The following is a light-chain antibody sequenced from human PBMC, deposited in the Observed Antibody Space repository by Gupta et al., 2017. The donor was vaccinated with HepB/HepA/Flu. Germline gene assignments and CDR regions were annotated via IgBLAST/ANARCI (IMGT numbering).Light chain of an antibody. CDR2: DAS. Sequence: EIVLTQSPATLPLLQGERTTLPCTASQNITIFLAWYHNKPGQPPRLIIFDASIRATGIPGRFSGSGSGTDFNFTISSLEPEDFAVYYCHQRSDGPFTFGPGTTVDV. CDR3: HQRSDGPFT. CDR1: QNITIF. J-gene: IGKJ3*01. V-gene: IGKV3-11*01.